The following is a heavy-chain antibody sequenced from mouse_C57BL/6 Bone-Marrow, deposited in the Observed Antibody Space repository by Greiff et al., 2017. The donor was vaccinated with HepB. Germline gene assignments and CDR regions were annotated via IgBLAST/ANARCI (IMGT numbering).Heavy chain of an antibody. J-gene: IGHJ3*01. D-gene: IGHD4-1*02. CDR1: GFTFSHAC. V-gene: IGHV6-6*01. Sequence: EVQVVESGGGLVQPGGSMKLSCAASGFTFSHACMDWVRQSPEKGLEWVAEIRNKANNHATYYAESVKGRFTISRDDSKSSVYLQMDSLRADDTGIYYCTSNLAGFAYWGQGTLVTVSA. CDR3: TSNLAGFAY. CDR2: IRNKANNHAT.